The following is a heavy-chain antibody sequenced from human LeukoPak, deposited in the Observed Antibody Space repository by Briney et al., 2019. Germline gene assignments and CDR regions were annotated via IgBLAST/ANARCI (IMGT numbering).Heavy chain of an antibody. CDR2: IIPIFGTA. V-gene: IGHV1-69*13. J-gene: IGHJ6*02. CDR1: GGTFSSYA. Sequence: SVKVSCKASGGTFSSYAISWVRQAPGQGLEWMGGIIPIFGTANYAQKFQGRVTITADESTSTAYMELSSLTSEDTAVYYCARSWFGGVYYYGMDVWGQGTTVTVSS. CDR3: ARSWFGGVYYYGMDV. D-gene: IGHD3-10*01.